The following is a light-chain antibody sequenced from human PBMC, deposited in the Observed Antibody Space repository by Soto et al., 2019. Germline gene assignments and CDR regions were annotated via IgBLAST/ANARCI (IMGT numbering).Light chain of an antibody. CDR1: QSVSSY. CDR2: DTS. CDR3: QQYGSSPLT. Sequence: EIVLTQSPGTLSLSVGERVTLSCRASQSVSSYLAWYQQTPGQAPRLLIYDTSNRATGTPDRFSGSGSGTDFTLTIRRLVPEDFTVYYRQQYGSSPLTFGGGTTVEIK. J-gene: IGKJ4*01. V-gene: IGKV3-20*01.